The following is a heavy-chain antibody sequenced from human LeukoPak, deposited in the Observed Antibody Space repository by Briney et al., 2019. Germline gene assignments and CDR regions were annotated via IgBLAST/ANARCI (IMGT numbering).Heavy chain of an antibody. CDR2: INHSGST. V-gene: IGHV4-34*01. Sequence: SETLSLTCAVYGGSFSGYYWSWIRQPSGKGLEWIGEINHSGSTNYNPSLKSRVTISVDTSKNQFSLKLSSVTAADTAVYYCARGDHQWPVQGGALDIWGQGTMVTVSS. CDR3: ARGDHQWPVQGGALDI. CDR1: GGSFSGYY. D-gene: IGHD6-19*01. J-gene: IGHJ3*02.